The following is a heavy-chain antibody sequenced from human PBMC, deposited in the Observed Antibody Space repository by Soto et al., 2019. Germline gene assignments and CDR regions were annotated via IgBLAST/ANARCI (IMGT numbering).Heavy chain of an antibody. V-gene: IGHV1-18*01. D-gene: IGHD6-19*01. J-gene: IGHJ4*02. CDR1: GYPFTSQG. CDR2: VSAYNGNA. CDR3: ARETIAVASTRGGYDY. Sequence: DSVKGCCKASGYPFTSQGISLGRQAPGQGLEWMGWVSAYNGNANYAPKFQGRVTMTTDTSTNTVHMELRSLRADDTAVYYCARETIAVASTRGGYDYWGQGTMVTVSS.